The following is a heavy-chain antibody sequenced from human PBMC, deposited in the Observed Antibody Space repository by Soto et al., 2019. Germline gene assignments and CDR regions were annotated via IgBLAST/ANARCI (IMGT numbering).Heavy chain of an antibody. CDR1: GFTFSSYS. V-gene: IGHV3-21*01. Sequence: GGSLRLSCAASGFTFSSYSMNWVRQAPGKGLEWVSSISSSSSYIYYAVSVRSRITVNADTSKNQFSLHLNSVTPEDTAVYYCAGTSSLQWYYMDVWDKGTTVTVSS. CDR3: AGTSSLQWYYMDV. CDR2: ISSSSSYI. D-gene: IGHD1-7*01. J-gene: IGHJ6*03.